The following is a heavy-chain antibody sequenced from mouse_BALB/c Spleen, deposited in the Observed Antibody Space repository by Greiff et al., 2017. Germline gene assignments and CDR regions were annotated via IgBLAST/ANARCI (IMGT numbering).Heavy chain of an antibody. V-gene: IGHV5-9-3*01. CDR3: ARASITTVVAFDY. CDR1: GFTFSSYA. Sequence: EVQRVESGGGLVKPGGSLKLSCAASGFTFSSYAMSWVRQTPEKRLEWVATISSGGSYTYYPDSVKGRFTISRDNAKNTLYLQMSSLRSEDTAMYYCARASITTVVAFDYWGQGTTLTVSS. D-gene: IGHD1-1*01. J-gene: IGHJ2*01. CDR2: ISSGGSYT.